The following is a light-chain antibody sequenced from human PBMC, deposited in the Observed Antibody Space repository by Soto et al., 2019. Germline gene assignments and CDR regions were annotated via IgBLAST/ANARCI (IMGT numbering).Light chain of an antibody. V-gene: IGKV3-20*01. J-gene: IGKJ4*01. CDR2: GAS. Sequence: EIVLTQSPGTLSLSPGERATLSCRARQRVSSSYLAWYQQKPGQAPRLLIFGASNRATGIPDRFTGSGSGTDFTLTISRLEPEDFAVYYCHQYGIPPLTFGGGTKVEVK. CDR3: HQYGIPPLT. CDR1: QRVSSSY.